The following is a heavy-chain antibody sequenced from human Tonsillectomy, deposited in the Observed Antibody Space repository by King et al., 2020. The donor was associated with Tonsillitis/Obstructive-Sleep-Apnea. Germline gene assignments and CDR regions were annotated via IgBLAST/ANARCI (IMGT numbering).Heavy chain of an antibody. CDR1: GYTFTKYW. D-gene: IGHD6-13*01. J-gene: IGHJ2*01. CDR3: ARLRGEYSGSWWPLGDCYFDL. V-gene: IGHV5-51*03. Sequence: QLVQSGAEVKKPGESLKISCKVSGYTFTKYWIGWVRQMPGKGLEWMGIIYPDDSYTKYSPAFQGQVTISVDKSISTAYLQWSSLEASDTAVYYCARLRGEYSGSWWPLGDCYFDLWGRGALVTVSP. CDR2: IYPDDSYT.